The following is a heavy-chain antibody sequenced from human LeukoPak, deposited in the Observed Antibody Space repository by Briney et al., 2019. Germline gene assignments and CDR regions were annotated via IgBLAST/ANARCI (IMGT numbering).Heavy chain of an antibody. CDR3: ARGKIRLRLGELSPPSDY. D-gene: IGHD3-16*02. J-gene: IGHJ4*02. V-gene: IGHV1-46*01. CDR2: INPSGGST. Sequence: ASVKVSCKASGYTFTGYYMHWVRQAPGQGLEWMGIINPSGGSTSYAQKSQGRVTMTRDTSTSTVYMELSSLRSEDTAVYYCARGKIRLRLGELSPPSDYWGQGTLVTVSS. CDR1: GYTFTGYY.